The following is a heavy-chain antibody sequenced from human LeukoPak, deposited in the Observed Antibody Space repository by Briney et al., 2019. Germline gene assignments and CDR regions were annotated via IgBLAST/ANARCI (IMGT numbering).Heavy chain of an antibody. CDR3: ARGTGYKGYSYGYRLDY. V-gene: IGHV4-39*07. D-gene: IGHD5-18*01. CDR2: IYYSGST. Sequence: SETLSLTCTVSGGSISSSSYYWGWIRQPPGKGLEWIGSIYYSGSTYYNPSLKSRVTISVDTSKNQFSLKLSSVTAADTAVYYCARGTGYKGYSYGYRLDYWGQGTLVTVSS. J-gene: IGHJ4*02. CDR1: GGSISSSSYY.